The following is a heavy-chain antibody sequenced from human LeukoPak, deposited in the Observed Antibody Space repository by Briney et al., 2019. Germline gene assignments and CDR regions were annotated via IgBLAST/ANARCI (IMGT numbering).Heavy chain of an antibody. CDR1: GGSFSGYY. CDR3: ARSPFGSITMIENWFDP. D-gene: IGHD3-22*01. CDR2: INHSGST. V-gene: IGHV4-34*01. Sequence: SETLSLTXAVYGGSFSGYYWSWIRQPPGKGLEWIGEINHSGSTNYNPSLKSRVTISVDTSKNQFSLKLSSVTAADTAVYYCARSPFGSITMIENWFDPWGQGTLVTVSS. J-gene: IGHJ5*02.